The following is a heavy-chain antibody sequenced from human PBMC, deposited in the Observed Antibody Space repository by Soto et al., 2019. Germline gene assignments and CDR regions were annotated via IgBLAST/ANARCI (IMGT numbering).Heavy chain of an antibody. CDR2: INSDGNST. J-gene: IGHJ4*02. CDR1: GFTFSSYW. D-gene: IGHD3-22*01. Sequence: GGSLRLSCAASGFTFSSYWMHWVRQALGKGLVWVSRINSDGNSTSYADSVKGRFTISRDNAKNTLYLQMNSLRAEDTAVYYCAIRASYYDSSGYFDYWGQGTLVTVSS. CDR3: AIRASYYDSSGYFDY. V-gene: IGHV3-74*01.